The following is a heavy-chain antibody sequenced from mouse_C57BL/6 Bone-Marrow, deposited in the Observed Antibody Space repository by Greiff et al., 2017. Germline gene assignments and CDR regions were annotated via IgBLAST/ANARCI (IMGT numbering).Heavy chain of an antibody. CDR3: ARGGWLLRAMDY. V-gene: IGHV1-76*01. CDR1: GYTFTDYY. D-gene: IGHD2-3*01. CDR2: IYPGSGNT. Sequence: VKLMESGAELVRPGASVKLSCKASGYTFTDYYINWVKQRPGQGLEWIARIYPGSGNTYYNEKFKGKATLTAEKSSSTAYMQLSSLTSEDSAVYFCARGGWLLRAMDYWGQGTSVTVSS. J-gene: IGHJ4*01.